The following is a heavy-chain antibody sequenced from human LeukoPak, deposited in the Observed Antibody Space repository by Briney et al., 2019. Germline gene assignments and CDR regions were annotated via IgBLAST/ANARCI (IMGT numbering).Heavy chain of an antibody. V-gene: IGHV5-10-1*01. CDR1: GYSFTNYW. D-gene: IGHD1-7*01. J-gene: IGHJ4*02. Sequence: GESLKISCKGSGYSFTNYWISRVRQMPGKGLEWMGRIDPSDSYTNYSPSFQGHVTISADKSISTAYLQWSSLKASDSAMYYCARRPTSVELPDYWGQGTLVTVSS. CDR3: ARRPTSVELPDY. CDR2: IDPSDSYT.